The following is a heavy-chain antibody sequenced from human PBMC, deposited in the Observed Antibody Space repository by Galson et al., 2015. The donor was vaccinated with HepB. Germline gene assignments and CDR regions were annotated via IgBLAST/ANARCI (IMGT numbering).Heavy chain of an antibody. J-gene: IGHJ4*02. D-gene: IGHD7-27*01. CDR1: GYTFTSYY. Sequence: SVKVSCKASGYTFTSYYMHWVRQAPGQGLEWMGWINPNSGGTNYAQKFQGRVTMTRDTSISTAYMELSRLRSDDTAVYYCARLNWGSICFDYWGQGTLVTVSS. V-gene: IGHV1-2*02. CDR3: ARLNWGSICFDY. CDR2: INPNSGGT.